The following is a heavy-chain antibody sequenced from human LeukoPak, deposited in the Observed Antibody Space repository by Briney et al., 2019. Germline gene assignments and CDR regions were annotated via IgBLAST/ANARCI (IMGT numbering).Heavy chain of an antibody. V-gene: IGHV3-23*01. D-gene: IGHD1-26*01. Sequence: PGGSLRLSCAASGFTFSSYAMSWVRQAPGKGLEWVPAISGSGGSTYYADSVKGRFTISRDNSKNTLYLQMNSLRAEDTAVYYCAKVPIYSGSYYAFDYWGQGTLVTVSS. J-gene: IGHJ4*02. CDR1: GFTFSSYA. CDR2: ISGSGGST. CDR3: AKVPIYSGSYYAFDY.